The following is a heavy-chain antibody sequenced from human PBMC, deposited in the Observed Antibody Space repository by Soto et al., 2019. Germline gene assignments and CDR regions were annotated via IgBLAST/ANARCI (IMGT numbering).Heavy chain of an antibody. CDR3: ASDRNLSLTGSFDY. CDR1: GYTFSSYG. CDR2: INAGDGNT. D-gene: IGHD3-9*01. J-gene: IGHJ4*02. Sequence: ASVKVSCKASGYTFSSYGISWVRQAPGQRLEWMGWINAGDGNTKYSQQFQGRVTITRDTSATTAYMELSSLRSEDTAVYYCASDRNLSLTGSFDYWGQGTLVTVSS. V-gene: IGHV1-3*01.